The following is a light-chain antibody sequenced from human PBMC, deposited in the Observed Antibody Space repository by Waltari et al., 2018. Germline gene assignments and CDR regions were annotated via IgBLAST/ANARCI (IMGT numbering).Light chain of an antibody. V-gene: IGKV1-12*01. CDR2: AAS. Sequence: DIQMTQSPSSVSASVGDTVTITCRVSQGISGYLAWYQQKPGQAPKLLISAASILQNGVPSRFRGSGSGTDFTLTISRLQPEDFATYYCQQANSFPLSFGGGTKVDIK. J-gene: IGKJ4*01. CDR1: QGISGY. CDR3: QQANSFPLS.